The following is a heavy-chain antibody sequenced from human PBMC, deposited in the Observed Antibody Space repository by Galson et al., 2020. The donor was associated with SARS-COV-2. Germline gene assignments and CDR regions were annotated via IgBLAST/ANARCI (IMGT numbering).Heavy chain of an antibody. D-gene: IGHD3-10*01. CDR3: ARDQTLVRGVKGEY. CDR1: GGSFSGYY. CDR2: ISHSGST. V-gene: IGHV4-34*01. J-gene: IGHJ4*02. Sequence: SQASETLSLTCAVYGGSFSGYYWNWIRQPPGKGLEWIGEISHSGSTTYNPSLKSRVTISADTSNNQVSLKLYSVTAADTAVYYCARDQTLVRGVKGEYWGPGTLVTVSS.